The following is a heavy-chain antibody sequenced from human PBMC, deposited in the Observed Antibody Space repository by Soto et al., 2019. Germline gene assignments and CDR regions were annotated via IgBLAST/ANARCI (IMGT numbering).Heavy chain of an antibody. Sequence: ASVKVSCKASGYTFTSYDINWVRQATGQGLEWMGWMNPNSGNTGYAQKFQGRVTMTRNTSISTAYMELSSLRSEDTAVYYCARGVGILTGYPYWGQGTTVTVSS. CDR3: ARGVGILTGYPY. V-gene: IGHV1-8*01. CDR2: MNPNSGNT. D-gene: IGHD3-9*01. CDR1: GYTFTSYD. J-gene: IGHJ6*02.